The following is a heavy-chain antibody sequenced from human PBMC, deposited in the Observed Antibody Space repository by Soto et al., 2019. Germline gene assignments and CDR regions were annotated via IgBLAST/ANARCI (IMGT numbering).Heavy chain of an antibody. CDR3: AKAPPLGIAVAGPFDY. D-gene: IGHD6-19*01. V-gene: IGHV3-30*18. Sequence: PVCSLPLSCASSGFTFSSYGMHWVRQAPGKGLEWVAVISYDGSNKYYADSVKGRFTISRDNSKNTLYLQMNSLRAEDTAVYYCAKAPPLGIAVAGPFDYWGQGTLVTVSS. CDR2: ISYDGSNK. CDR1: GFTFSSYG. J-gene: IGHJ4*02.